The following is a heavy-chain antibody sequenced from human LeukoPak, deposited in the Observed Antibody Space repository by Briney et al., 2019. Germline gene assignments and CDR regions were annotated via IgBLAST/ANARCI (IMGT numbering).Heavy chain of an antibody. D-gene: IGHD6-13*01. J-gene: IGHJ4*02. CDR1: GFTFSSYG. CDR2: IRYDGSNK. V-gene: IGHV3-30*02. Sequence: PGGSLRLSCAASGFTFSSYGMHWVRQAPGKGLEWVAFIRYDGSNKYYADSVKGRFTISRDNSKNMLYLQMNSLRAEDTAVYYCAKFGIAAADNFDYWGQGTLVTVSS. CDR3: AKFGIAAADNFDY.